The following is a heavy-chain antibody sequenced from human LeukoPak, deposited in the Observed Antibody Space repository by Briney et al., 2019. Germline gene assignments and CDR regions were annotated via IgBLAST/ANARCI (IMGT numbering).Heavy chain of an antibody. V-gene: IGHV3-21*01. CDR2: ISSSSSYI. CDR1: GLTFSSYS. CDR3: SRAEIVVVVAATPIDDYYGMDV. J-gene: IGHJ6*02. Sequence: GGSLRLSCAASGLTFSSYSMNSVRQAPGKWLEWVSSISSSSSYIYYADSVKGRFTISRDNAKNSLYLQMNSLRAEDAAVYYCSRAEIVVVVAATPIDDYYGMDVWGQGTTVTVSS. D-gene: IGHD2-15*01.